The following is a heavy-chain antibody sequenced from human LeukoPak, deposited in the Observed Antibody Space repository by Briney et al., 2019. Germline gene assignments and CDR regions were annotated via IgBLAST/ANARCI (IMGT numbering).Heavy chain of an antibody. Sequence: GGSLRLSCAASGFTFSSYSMNWVRQAPGKGLEWVAVISYDGSNKYYADSVKGRFTISRDNSKNTLYLQMNSLRAEDTAVYYCAKEEGIQLWLPRWYFDLWSRGTLVTVSS. CDR1: GFTFSSYS. CDR2: ISYDGSNK. CDR3: AKEEGIQLWLPRWYFDL. D-gene: IGHD5-18*01. J-gene: IGHJ2*01. V-gene: IGHV3-30*18.